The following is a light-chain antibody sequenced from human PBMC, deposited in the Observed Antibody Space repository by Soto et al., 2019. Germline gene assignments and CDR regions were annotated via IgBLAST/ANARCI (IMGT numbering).Light chain of an antibody. Sequence: NFMLTQPHSVSESPGKTVTISCTRSSGRIASNYVQWYQQRPGSAPTTVIYEDNQRPPGVPDRFSGSIDSSSNSASLTISGLKAEDDADYYCQSYDSSNVVFGGGTQLTVL. J-gene: IGLJ2*01. CDR1: SGRIASNY. CDR3: QSYDSSNVV. CDR2: EDN. V-gene: IGLV6-57*03.